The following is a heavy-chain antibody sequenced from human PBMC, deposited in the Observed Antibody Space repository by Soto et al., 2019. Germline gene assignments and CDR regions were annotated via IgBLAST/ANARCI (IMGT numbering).Heavy chain of an antibody. V-gene: IGHV3-23*01. CDR1: GFTFSSYA. J-gene: IGHJ4*02. Sequence: EVQLLESGGGLVQPGGSLRLSCAASGFTFSSYAMRWVRQAPGKGLEWVSIITSDGRTYYADSVKGRFTISRDNSKNTVYLQMNSLRAEDTAVYYCAKDYSTVTTDPLSVVLFDYWGQGALVTVSS. CDR2: IITSDGRT. CDR3: AKDYSTVTTDPLSVVLFDY. D-gene: IGHD4-17*01.